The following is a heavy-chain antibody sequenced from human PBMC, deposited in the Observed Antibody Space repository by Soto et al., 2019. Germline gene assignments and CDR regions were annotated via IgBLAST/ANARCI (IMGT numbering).Heavy chain of an antibody. Sequence: QITLKESGPTLIKPTETLTLTCNFSGFSLSSNGVGVAWIRQSPGKALEWLALISWNDDERYSPSLKRRLTITKDTSKNQVVLSMTNMDPVDTGTYYCAKVITFFRVGGPFDSWGQGSLVTVSS. CDR1: GFSLSSNGVG. D-gene: IGHD3-3*01. J-gene: IGHJ5*01. V-gene: IGHV2-5*04. CDR2: ISWNDDE. CDR3: AKVITFFRVGGPFDS.